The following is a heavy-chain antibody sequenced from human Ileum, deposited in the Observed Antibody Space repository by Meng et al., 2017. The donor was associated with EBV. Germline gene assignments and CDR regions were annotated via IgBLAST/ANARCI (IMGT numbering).Heavy chain of an antibody. D-gene: IGHD3-16*01. Sequence: QVRLRGPGPGLVKPSGTLSLTCAVSGDSISSNNWWSWVRQSPGKGLEWIAEIHHSGTTTYNPSLKSRVTISVDKSENHFSLKLTSVTAADTAVYYCARGSDYVWGIWGQGTLVTVSS. CDR2: IHHSGTT. J-gene: IGHJ4*02. V-gene: IGHV4-4*02. CDR1: GDSISSNNW. CDR3: ARGSDYVWGI.